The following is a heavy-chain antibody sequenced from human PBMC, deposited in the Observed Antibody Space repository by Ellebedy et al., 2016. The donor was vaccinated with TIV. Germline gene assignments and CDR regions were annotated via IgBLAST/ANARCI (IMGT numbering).Heavy chain of an antibody. D-gene: IGHD6-19*01. CDR1: GFLFSDCS. Sequence: GGSLRLXXKASGFLFSDCSMNWIRQAPGKGLEWDDSISSSGTYIYYADSLEGRFTIARDNVKDSVFLQMNDLRVDDSGVYYCARTTPYNIAVAGPDYWGQGTLVTVTS. CDR2: ISSSGTYI. J-gene: IGHJ4*02. V-gene: IGHV3-21*01. CDR3: ARTTPYNIAVAGPDY.